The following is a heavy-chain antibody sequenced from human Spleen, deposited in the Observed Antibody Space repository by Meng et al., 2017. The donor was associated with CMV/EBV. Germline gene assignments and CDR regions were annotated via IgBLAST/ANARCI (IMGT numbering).Heavy chain of an antibody. V-gene: IGHV3-9*01. CDR3: VKLFDF. CDR2: INWNGGTM. Sequence: SLKISCAASGFIFDDYAMHWVRQTPGKGLEWVSGINWNGGTMAYADSVRGRFIISRDNAKNSLYLQMNSLRVEDTALYYCVKLFDFWGQGALVTVSS. J-gene: IGHJ4*02. CDR1: GFIFDDYA.